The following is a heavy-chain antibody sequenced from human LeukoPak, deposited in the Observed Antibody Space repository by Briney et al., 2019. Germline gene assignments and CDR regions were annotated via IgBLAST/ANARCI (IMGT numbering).Heavy chain of an antibody. Sequence: GGSLRLSCAASGFTFSSYAMSWVRQAPGKGLEWVSAITGSGGSTYYADSVKGRFTISRDNSKNSLYLQMNSLRAEDTAVYYCAKAPRAGAGTYNGLDVWGQETTLSVFS. D-gene: IGHD6-13*01. CDR1: GFTFSSYA. V-gene: IGHV3-23*01. J-gene: IGHJ6*02. CDR3: AKAPRAGAGTYNGLDV. CDR2: ITGSGGST.